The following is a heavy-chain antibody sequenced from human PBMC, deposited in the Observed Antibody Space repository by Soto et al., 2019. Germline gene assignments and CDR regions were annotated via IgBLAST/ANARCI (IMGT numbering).Heavy chain of an antibody. CDR2: ISYDGSNK. Sequence: QVQLVESGGGVVQPGRSLRLSCAAYGFTFSSYGMHWVRQAPGKGLEWVAVISYDGSNKYYADSVKGRFTISRDNSKNTLYLQMNSLRAEDTAVYYCAKESGYSYASVDYWGQGTLVTVSS. D-gene: IGHD5-18*01. CDR3: AKESGYSYASVDY. V-gene: IGHV3-30*18. J-gene: IGHJ4*02. CDR1: GFTFSSYG.